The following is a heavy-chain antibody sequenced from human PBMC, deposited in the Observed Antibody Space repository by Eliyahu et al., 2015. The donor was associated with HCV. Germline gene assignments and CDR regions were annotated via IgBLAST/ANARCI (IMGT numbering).Heavy chain of an antibody. Sequence: EVQVLESGGNLVQPGGSLXLSCAASGFTFXNYIMSWVRQVPGKGPEGVSGISSDGRATSYAASVQGRFAISRDNSKNTVYLQMNSLRVEDTAVYYCAKAATVTTSPFYFDFWGQGTLVTVSS. D-gene: IGHD4-11*01. V-gene: IGHV3-23*01. J-gene: IGHJ4*02. CDR3: AKAATVTTSPFYFDF. CDR2: ISSDGRAT. CDR1: GFTFXNYI.